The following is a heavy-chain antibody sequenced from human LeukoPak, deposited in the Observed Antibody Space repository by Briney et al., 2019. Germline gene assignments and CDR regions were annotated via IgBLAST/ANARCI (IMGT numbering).Heavy chain of an antibody. CDR1: GFTVSSNY. D-gene: IGHD3-3*01. CDR3: AGEGFWSGYYHFDY. CDR2: IYSGGST. J-gene: IGHJ4*02. Sequence: GGSLRLSCAASGFTVSSNYMSWVRQAPGKGLEWVSVIYSGGSTYYADSVKGRFTISRDNSKNTLYLQMNSLRAEDTAVYYCAGEGFWSGYYHFDYWGQGTLVTVSS. V-gene: IGHV3-53*01.